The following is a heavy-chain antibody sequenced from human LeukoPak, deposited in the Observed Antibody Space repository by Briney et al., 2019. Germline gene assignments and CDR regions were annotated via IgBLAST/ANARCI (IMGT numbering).Heavy chain of an antibody. CDR2: ISGSGNST. V-gene: IGHV3-23*01. CDR3: AKVQYVYYGSGSYDMDV. CDR1: GFTFRSYA. D-gene: IGHD3-10*01. J-gene: IGHJ6*02. Sequence: GGSLRLSCAASGFTFRSYAMSWVRQAPGEGLEWVSAISGSGNSTYYADSVKGRFTISRDNSKNTLYLQMNSLSAEDTAVYYCAKVQYVYYGSGSYDMDVWGQGTPVTVSS.